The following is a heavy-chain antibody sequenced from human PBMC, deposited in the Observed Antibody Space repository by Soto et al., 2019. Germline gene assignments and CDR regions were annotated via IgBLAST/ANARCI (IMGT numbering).Heavy chain of an antibody. CDR3: ARAKIAARFFDY. J-gene: IGHJ4*02. Sequence: SETLSLTCAVYGGSFSGYYWSWIRQPPGKGLEWIGEINHSGSTNYNPSLKSRVTISVGTSKNHFSLKLSSVTAADTAVYYCARAKIAARFFDYWGQGTLVTVSS. D-gene: IGHD6-6*01. CDR2: INHSGST. V-gene: IGHV4-34*01. CDR1: GGSFSGYY.